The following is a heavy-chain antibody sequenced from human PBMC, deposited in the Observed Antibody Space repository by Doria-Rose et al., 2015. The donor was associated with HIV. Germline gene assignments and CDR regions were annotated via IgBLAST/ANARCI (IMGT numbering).Heavy chain of an antibody. CDR1: GVSLSSPGMG. D-gene: IGHD6-13*01. Sequence: QESGPVLVKPTETLTLTCTVSGVSLSSPGMGVSWIRQPPGKALEWLANIFSDDERSYKTSLKSRLTISRGTSKSQVVLTMTDTDTVDTATYYCARIKSSRWYHKYYFDFWGQGTLVIVSA. CDR3: ARIKSSRWYHKYYFDF. CDR2: IFSDDER. V-gene: IGHV2-26*01. J-gene: IGHJ4*02.